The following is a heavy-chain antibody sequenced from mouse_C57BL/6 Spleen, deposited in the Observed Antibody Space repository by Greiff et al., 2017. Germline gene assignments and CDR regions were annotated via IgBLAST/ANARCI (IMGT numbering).Heavy chain of an antibody. J-gene: IGHJ4*01. D-gene: IGHD2-2*01. CDR2: ISDGGSYT. Sequence: DVKLVESGGGLVKPGGSLKLSCAASGFTFSSYAMSWVRQTPEKRLEWVATISDGGSYTSYPDNVKGRFTISRDNAKNNLYLQMSRLKSEDTAMYYCSTRVTTDAMDYWGQGTSVTVSS. CDR3: STRVTTDAMDY. V-gene: IGHV5-4*03. CDR1: GFTFSSYA.